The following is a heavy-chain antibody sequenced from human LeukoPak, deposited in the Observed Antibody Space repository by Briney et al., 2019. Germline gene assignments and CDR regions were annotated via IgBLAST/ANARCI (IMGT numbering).Heavy chain of an antibody. J-gene: IGHJ4*02. CDR1: GFTFTSSA. D-gene: IGHD3-9*01. V-gene: IGHV3-9*01. CDR3: AKGSNYDILTGYYRGSGFDY. CDR2: ISWNSGSI. Sequence: PGGSLRLSCVASGFTFTSSAMSWVRQAPGKGLEWVSGISWNSGSIGYADSVKGRFTISRDNAKNSLYLQMNSLRAEDTALYYCAKGSNYDILTGYYRGSGFDYWGQGTLVTVSS.